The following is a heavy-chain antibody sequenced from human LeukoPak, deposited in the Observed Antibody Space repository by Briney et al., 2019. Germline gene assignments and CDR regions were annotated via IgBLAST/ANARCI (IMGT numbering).Heavy chain of an antibody. V-gene: IGHV4-39*07. CDR1: GGSINSRSYY. CDR2: IFYSGTT. CDR3: ARRSLVRTVGYYYGMDV. Sequence: SETLSLTCTVSGGSINSRSYYWGWIRQPPGEGLEWIGSIFYSGTTYYNPSLKSRVTISLDTSKNQFSLRLSPVTAADTAVYYCARRSLVRTVGYYYGMDVWGQGTTVTVSS. J-gene: IGHJ6*02. D-gene: IGHD1-26*01.